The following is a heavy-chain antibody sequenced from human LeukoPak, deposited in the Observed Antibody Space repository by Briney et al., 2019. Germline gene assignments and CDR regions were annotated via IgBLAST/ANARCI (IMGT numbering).Heavy chain of an antibody. V-gene: IGHV3-23*01. CDR1: GFTFSSYA. CDR2: ISGGGGST. D-gene: IGHD2-2*01. CDR3: ARLPVAINGYFDP. J-gene: IGHJ5*02. Sequence: GGSLRLSCAASGFTFSSYAMSWVRQALGKGLEWVSSISGGGGSTYYGDSVKGRFTISRDNSKNTLYLQMYSLGAEDTAVYYCARLPVAINGYFDPWGQGTLVTVSS.